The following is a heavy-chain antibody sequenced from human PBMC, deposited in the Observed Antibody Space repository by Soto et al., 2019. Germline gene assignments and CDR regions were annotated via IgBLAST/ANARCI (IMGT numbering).Heavy chain of an antibody. CDR3: ARRIYASGIYYWDY. CDR1: GYTFTNYG. J-gene: IGHJ4*02. V-gene: IGHV1-18*04. Sequence: QVRLVQSGAEVKGPGASVKVSCKASGYTFTNYGICWVRQAPGQGLEWMGWISVYNGNTVYAENVEGRVTMTTDTSTSTAYMELRSLRSDDTAVYFCARRIYASGIYYWDYWGQGTLVTVSS. D-gene: IGHD3-10*01. CDR2: ISVYNGNT.